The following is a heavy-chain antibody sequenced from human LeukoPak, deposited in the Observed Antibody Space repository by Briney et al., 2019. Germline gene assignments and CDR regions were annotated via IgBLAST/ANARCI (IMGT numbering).Heavy chain of an antibody. CDR3: AREISGYCSGGSCQRGYFDY. Sequence: ASVKVSCKASGYTFTSYGISWVRQAPGQGLEWMGWISAYNGNTNYAQKLQGRVTMTTDTSTSTAYMELRSLRSDDTAVYYCAREISGYCSGGSCQRGYFDYWGQGTLVTVSS. V-gene: IGHV1-18*01. D-gene: IGHD2-15*01. J-gene: IGHJ4*02. CDR2: ISAYNGNT. CDR1: GYTFTSYG.